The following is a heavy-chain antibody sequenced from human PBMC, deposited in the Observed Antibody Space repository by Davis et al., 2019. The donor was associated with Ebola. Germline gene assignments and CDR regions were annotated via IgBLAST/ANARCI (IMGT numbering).Heavy chain of an antibody. CDR2: ISISGTYT. J-gene: IGHJ4*02. Sequence: GGSLRLSCAASGFTFSDYQMSWIRQAPGKGLEWLSFISISGTYTTYADSVKGRFTISRDDAQNSLYLQMNSLRAEDTAVYYCARDRGSSSSDYWGQGTLVTVSS. D-gene: IGHD2-2*01. CDR3: ARDRGSSSSDY. V-gene: IGHV3-11*06. CDR1: GFTFSDYQ.